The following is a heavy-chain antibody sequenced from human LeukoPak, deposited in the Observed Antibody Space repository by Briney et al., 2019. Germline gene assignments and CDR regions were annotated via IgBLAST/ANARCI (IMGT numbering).Heavy chain of an antibody. D-gene: IGHD3-9*01. J-gene: IGHJ6*03. CDR3: ARGLRYFDWLFSSPNYYYYMDV. V-gene: IGHV1-2*02. CDR2: INPNSGGT. CDR1: GYTFTGYY. Sequence: GASVKVSCKASGYTFTGYYMHWVRQAPGQGLEWMGWINPNSGGTNYAQKFQGRVTMTRDTSISTAYMELSSLRSEDTAVYYCARGLRYFDWLFSSPNYYYYMDVWGKGTTVTISS.